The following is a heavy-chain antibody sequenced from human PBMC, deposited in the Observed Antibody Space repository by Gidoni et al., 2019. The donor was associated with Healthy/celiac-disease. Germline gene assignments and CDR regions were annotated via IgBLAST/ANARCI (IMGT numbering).Heavy chain of an antibody. CDR3: ARDGYYYDSSGYVY. Sequence: QVQLVESGGGVVQPGRSLRLSCAASGFNFSSYAMHWVRQAPGKGLEWVAVLSYDGSNKSYAASVKGRFTISRYNSKNTLYLQMNSLRADDTAVYYCARDGYYYDSSGYVYWGQGPLVTVSS. CDR1: GFNFSSYA. D-gene: IGHD3-22*01. J-gene: IGHJ4*02. V-gene: IGHV3-30-3*01. CDR2: LSYDGSNK.